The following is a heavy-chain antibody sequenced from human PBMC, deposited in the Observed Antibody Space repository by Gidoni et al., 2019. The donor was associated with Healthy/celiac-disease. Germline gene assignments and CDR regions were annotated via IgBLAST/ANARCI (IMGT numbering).Heavy chain of an antibody. J-gene: IGHJ4*02. V-gene: IGHV3-49*03. CDR2: IRSKAYGGTT. D-gene: IGHD3-22*01. Sequence: EVQLVASGGGLVQPGRSLRLSCTAPGFHFGDYAMSWFRQAPGKGLEWVGFIRSKAYGGTTEYAASVKGRFTISRDDSKSIAYLQMNSLKTEDTAVYYCTRDRSHYDSEAYFDYWGQGTLVTVSS. CDR3: TRDRSHYDSEAYFDY. CDR1: GFHFGDYA.